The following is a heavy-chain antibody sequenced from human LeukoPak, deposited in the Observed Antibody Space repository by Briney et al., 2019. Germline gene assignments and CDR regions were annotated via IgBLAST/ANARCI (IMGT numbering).Heavy chain of an antibody. V-gene: IGHV1-2*02. D-gene: IGHD3-22*01. J-gene: IGHJ4*02. CDR3: ARKLYDSSGYYYFDY. Sequence: ASVKVSCKASGYTFTGYYMHWVREAPGQGLEWMGWINPNSGGTNYAQKFQGRVTMTRDTSISTAYMELSSLSSEDTAVYYCARKLYDSSGYYYFDYWGQGTLVTVSS. CDR1: GYTFTGYY. CDR2: INPNSGGT.